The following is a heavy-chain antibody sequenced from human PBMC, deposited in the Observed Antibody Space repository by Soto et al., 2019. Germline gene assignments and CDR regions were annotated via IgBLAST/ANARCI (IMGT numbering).Heavy chain of an antibody. CDR3: ARVNCISTSCYTPY. J-gene: IGHJ4*02. CDR1: GFTFSTYS. D-gene: IGHD2-2*02. CDR2: ISSSSTI. V-gene: IGHV3-48*02. Sequence: PGGSLRLSCAASGFTFSTYSMNWVRQAPGKGLEWVSYISSSSTIYYADSVKGRFTISRDNAKNSLFLQMNSLRDEDTAVYYCARVNCISTSCYTPYWGQGTLVTVSS.